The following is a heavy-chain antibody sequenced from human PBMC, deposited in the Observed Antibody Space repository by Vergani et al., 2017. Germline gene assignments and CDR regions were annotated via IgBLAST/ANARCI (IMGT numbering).Heavy chain of an antibody. D-gene: IGHD3-16*01. V-gene: IGHV3-53*02. CDR3: SGMSFHVWRSYGVAFDI. CDR2: IYSGGST. Sequence: EVQLVETGGGLIQPGGSLRLSCAASGFTVSSNYMSWVRQAPGKGLEWVSVIYSGGSTYYADSAKGRFTISRDNSKNTLYLQMNSLRAEDTAVYYCSGMSFHVWRSYGVAFDIWGQGTMVTVSS. CDR1: GFTVSSNY. J-gene: IGHJ3*02.